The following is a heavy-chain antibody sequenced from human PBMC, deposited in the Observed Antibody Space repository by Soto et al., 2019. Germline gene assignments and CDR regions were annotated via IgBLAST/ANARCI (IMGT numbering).Heavy chain of an antibody. V-gene: IGHV5-10-1*01. CDR3: TRRASSSFYHFDF. CDR1: GYSFTAYW. D-gene: IGHD2-2*01. Sequence: GESLKIACHASGYSFTAYWITWVRQMPGKGLEWMATIDPSDSYVDYSPSFRGHVTFSVDRSITTVYLQWNSLKASDSAMYFCTRRASSSFYHFDFWGQGALVTVSS. J-gene: IGHJ4*02. CDR2: IDPSDSYV.